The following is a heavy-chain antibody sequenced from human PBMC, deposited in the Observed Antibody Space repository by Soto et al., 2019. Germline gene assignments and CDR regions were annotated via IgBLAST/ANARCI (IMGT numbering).Heavy chain of an antibody. J-gene: IGHJ3*02. CDR3: AKEDDAWTNGHFDI. CDR1: GFTFSSYD. D-gene: IGHD2-8*01. CDR2: ISGGGGST. V-gene: IGHV3-23*01. Sequence: EGQLLESGGGLVQPGGSLRLSGAASGFTFSSYDMSWVRQAPGKGLEWVSAISGGGGSTYYADSVKGRFTISRDNSKNTLYVQMNSLRAEDTAIYYCAKEDDAWTNGHFDIWGQGTMVTVSS.